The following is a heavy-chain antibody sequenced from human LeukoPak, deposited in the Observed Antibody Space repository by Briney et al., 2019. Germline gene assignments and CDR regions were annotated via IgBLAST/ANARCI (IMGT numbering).Heavy chain of an antibody. D-gene: IGHD5-18*01. CDR2: MLDTVTT. V-gene: IGHV4-59*11. CDR1: GASMNTHY. Sequence: SETLSLTCAVSGASMNTHYWSWIRQPPGKGLEWIGYMLDTVTTKDNPSLTSRFTLSADTSKNQFSLRLTSVTAADTAVYYCATIKRGNIFGYFDFWGQGIPVTVSS. CDR3: ATIKRGNIFGYFDF. J-gene: IGHJ4*02.